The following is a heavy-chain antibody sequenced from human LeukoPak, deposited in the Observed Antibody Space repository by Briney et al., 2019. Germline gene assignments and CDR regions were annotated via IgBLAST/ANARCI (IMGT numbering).Heavy chain of an antibody. D-gene: IGHD3-16*01. Sequence: SETLSLTCTVSGGSISSYYWSWIRQPPGKGLEWIGYIYYSGSTNYNPSLKSRVTISVDTSKSQFSLKLSSVTAADTAVYYCARSGRNRDPLGYWGQGTLVTVSS. V-gene: IGHV4-59*01. CDR2: IYYSGST. CDR1: GGSISSYY. J-gene: IGHJ4*02. CDR3: ARSGRNRDPLGY.